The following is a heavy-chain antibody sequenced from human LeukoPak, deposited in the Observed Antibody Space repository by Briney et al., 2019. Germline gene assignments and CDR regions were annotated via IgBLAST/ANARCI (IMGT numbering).Heavy chain of an antibody. CDR3: ARPKGYCSSTSCYWKFDY. V-gene: IGHV1-69*05. CDR2: IIPIFGTA. D-gene: IGHD2-2*01. Sequence: ASVKVSCKASGGTFSSYAISWVRQAPGQGLEWMGGIIPIFGTANYAQKFRGRVTITTDESTSTAYMELSSLRSEDTAVYYCARPKGYCSSTSCYWKFDYWGQGTLVTVSS. CDR1: GGTFSSYA. J-gene: IGHJ4*02.